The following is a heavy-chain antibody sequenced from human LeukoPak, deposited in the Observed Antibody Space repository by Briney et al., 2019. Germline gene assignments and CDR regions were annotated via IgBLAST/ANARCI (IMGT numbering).Heavy chain of an antibody. D-gene: IGHD3-10*01. CDR1: GGSISSGDYF. J-gene: IGHJ4*02. Sequence: SQTLSLTCTVSGGSISSGDYFWSWIRQPPGKGLEWIGYIHYSGSTFYNPSLKSRVTISVDTSKNQFSLNLCSVTAADTAVYHCARDPGAYPYYFDYWGQGTLVTVSS. CDR2: IHYSGST. CDR3: ARDPGAYPYYFDY. V-gene: IGHV4-30-4*01.